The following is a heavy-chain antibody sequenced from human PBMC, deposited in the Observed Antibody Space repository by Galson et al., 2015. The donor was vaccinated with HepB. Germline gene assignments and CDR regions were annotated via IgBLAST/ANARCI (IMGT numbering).Heavy chain of an antibody. CDR2: IIPILGIA. V-gene: IGHV1-69*02. CDR3: ASRYCSGGSCPSNDYWYFDL. Sequence: SVKVSCKASGGTFSSYTISWVRQAPGQGLEWMGRIIPILGIANYAQKFQGRVTITADKSTSTAYMELSSLRSEDTAVYYCASRYCSGGSCPSNDYWYFDLWGRGTLVTVSS. D-gene: IGHD2-15*01. J-gene: IGHJ2*01. CDR1: GGTFSSYT.